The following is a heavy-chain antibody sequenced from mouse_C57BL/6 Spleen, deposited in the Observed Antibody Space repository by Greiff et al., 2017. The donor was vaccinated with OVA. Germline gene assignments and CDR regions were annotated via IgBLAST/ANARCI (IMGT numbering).Heavy chain of an antibody. CDR1: GYTFTDYA. J-gene: IGHJ1*03. V-gene: IGHV1-15*01. D-gene: IGHD2-13*01. Sequence: VQLQQSGAELVRPGASVTLSCKASGYTFTDYAMHWVKQTPVHGLEWIGAIDPDTGGTAYNQKFNGKAILTADKSSSTAYMELRILTSEDSAVYYGIRYDDGDADWYFDVWGTGTTVTVSS. CDR3: IRYDDGDADWYFDV. CDR2: IDPDTGGT.